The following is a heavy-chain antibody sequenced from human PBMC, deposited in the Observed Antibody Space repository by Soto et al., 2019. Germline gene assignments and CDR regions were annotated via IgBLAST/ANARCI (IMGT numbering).Heavy chain of an antibody. Sequence: QVQLVQSGAEVKKPGASVKVSCKASGYTFTSYGISWVRQAPGQGLEWMGWISAYNGNTNYAQKLQGRATITTATSTSTAYMELRSLRSDATAVYYCARDRGAYGMVVWGQGTTVTVSS. V-gene: IGHV1-18*01. CDR2: ISAYNGNT. CDR1: GYTFTSYG. J-gene: IGHJ6*02. CDR3: ARDRGAYGMVV.